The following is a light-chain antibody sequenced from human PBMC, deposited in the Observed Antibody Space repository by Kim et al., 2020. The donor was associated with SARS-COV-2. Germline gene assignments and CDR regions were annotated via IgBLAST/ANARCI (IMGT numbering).Light chain of an antibody. V-gene: IGLV1-44*01. Sequence: GQRIDVCCSGRCSNNGSITENECQRHPGSAPKLLFYRIKHRPSGLPARFSGSKSGISVSQDISGLQSQDEADYYCAAWDNILNTYYLETGTTVTVL. J-gene: IGLJ1*01. CDR2: RIK. CDR3: AAWDNILNTYY. CDR1: CSNNGSIT.